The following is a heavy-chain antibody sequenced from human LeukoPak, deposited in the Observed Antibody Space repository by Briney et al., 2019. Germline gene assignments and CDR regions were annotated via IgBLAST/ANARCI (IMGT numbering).Heavy chain of an antibody. D-gene: IGHD5-24*01. J-gene: IGHJ4*02. V-gene: IGHV4-4*02. Sequence: PSGTLSLTCAVSGGSISSSNWWSWVRQPPGKGLEWIVEIYHSGSTNYNPSLKSRVTISVDKSKNQFSLKLSSVTAADTAVYYCAREGGDGFGYFDYWGQGTLVTVSS. CDR2: IYHSGST. CDR1: GGSISSSNW. CDR3: AREGGDGFGYFDY.